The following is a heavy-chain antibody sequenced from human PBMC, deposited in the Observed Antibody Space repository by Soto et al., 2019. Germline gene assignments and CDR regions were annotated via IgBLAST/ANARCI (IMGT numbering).Heavy chain of an antibody. CDR1: GFTFSTYA. V-gene: IGHV3-23*01. Sequence: QRGGSLRLSCVASGFTFSTYAMSWVRQAPGKGLEWVSALTPSGGETFYADSVKGRFTISRDNSMNALYLQMNSLRIEDTAVYYCAHPRGYGVFDAYDIWGQGTMVTVSS. CDR2: LTPSGGET. CDR3: AHPRGYGVFDAYDI. D-gene: IGHD4-17*01. J-gene: IGHJ3*02.